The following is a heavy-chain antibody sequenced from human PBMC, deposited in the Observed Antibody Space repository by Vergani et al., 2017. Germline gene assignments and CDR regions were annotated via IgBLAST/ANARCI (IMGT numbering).Heavy chain of an antibody. CDR1: GFTFPSYA. V-gene: IGHV3-48*01. J-gene: IGHJ4*02. CDR3: ARDPMVRGVTCPTCFDY. Sequence: EVQLLESGGNLVQPGGSLRLSCGASGFTFPSYAMTWVRLGPGTGLEWVSYIYSSGRTIYYADSVKGRFTISRDNAKNSLYLQMNSLRAEDTAIYYCARDPMVRGVTCPTCFDYWGQGTLVTVSS. CDR2: IYSSGRTI. D-gene: IGHD3-10*01.